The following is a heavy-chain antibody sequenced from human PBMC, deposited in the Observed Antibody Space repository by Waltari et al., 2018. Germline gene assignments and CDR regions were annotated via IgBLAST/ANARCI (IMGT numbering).Heavy chain of an antibody. V-gene: IGHV3-21*01. CDR3: AREGEWLFYYYYGMDV. CDR1: GFTFSSYS. J-gene: IGHJ6*02. CDR2: INSSSSYI. Sequence: EVQLVESGGGLVKPGGSLRLSCAASGFTFSSYSMNWVRQAPGKGLEWVSSINSSSSYIYYADSVKGRFTISRDNAKNSLYLQMNSPRAEDTAVYYCAREGEWLFYYYYGMDVWGQGTTVTVSS. D-gene: IGHD6-19*01.